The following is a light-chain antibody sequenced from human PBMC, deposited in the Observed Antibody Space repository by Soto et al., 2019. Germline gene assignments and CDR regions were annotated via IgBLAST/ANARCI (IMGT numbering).Light chain of an antibody. V-gene: IGKV3D-20*02. CDR1: QSVSSSY. CDR3: QQRYNWPLT. CDR2: GAS. J-gene: IGKJ4*01. Sequence: EIVLTQSPGTLSLSPGERATLSCRASQSVSSSYLAWYQQKPGQAPRLLIYGASRRATGIPDRFSGSGSGTDFTLTISRLEPEDFAVYYCQQRYNWPLTFGGGTTVEI.